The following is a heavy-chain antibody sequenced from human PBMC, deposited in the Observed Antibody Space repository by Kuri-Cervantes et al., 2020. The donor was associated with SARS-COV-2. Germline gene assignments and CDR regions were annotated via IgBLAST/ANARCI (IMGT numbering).Heavy chain of an antibody. J-gene: IGHJ4*02. D-gene: IGHD3-10*01. CDR3: ARDPYPHYYGSGTDGGY. V-gene: IGHV3-9*01. CDR2: ISWNSGSI. Sequence: SLKISCAASGFTFDDYAMHWVRQAPGKGLEWVSGISWNSGSIGYADSVKGRFTISRDNAKNSLYLQMNSLRAEDTAVYYCARDPYPHYYGSGTDGGYWGQGTLVTVSS. CDR1: GFTFDDYA.